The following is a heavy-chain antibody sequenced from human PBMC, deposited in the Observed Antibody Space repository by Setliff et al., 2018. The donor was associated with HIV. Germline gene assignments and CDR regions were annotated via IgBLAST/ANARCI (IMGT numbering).Heavy chain of an antibody. Sequence: SETLSLTCTVSGGSLSAYYWSWIRQPPGKGLEWIGYINYSGTTNYNPSLKSRVTISADTSKNQFSLKLTSVTAADTAVYYCARDSTFTMIGTGGAFDIWGQGTVVTVSS. V-gene: IGHV4-59*01. CDR1: GGSLSAYY. D-gene: IGHD3-22*01. J-gene: IGHJ3*02. CDR3: ARDSTFTMIGTGGAFDI. CDR2: INYSGTT.